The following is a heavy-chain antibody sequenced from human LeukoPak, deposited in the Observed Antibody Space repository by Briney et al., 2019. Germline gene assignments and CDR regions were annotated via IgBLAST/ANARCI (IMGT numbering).Heavy chain of an antibody. Sequence: SGTLSLTCTVSGGSMNSHNWWSWVRQPPGKGLEWIGEIYHSGSTNYNPSLKSRVTISVDKSKTQFSLKLSSVTAADTAVYYCARGAYYYDSSGFYYDWFDPWGQGTLVTVSS. J-gene: IGHJ5*02. V-gene: IGHV4-4*02. CDR2: IYHSGST. CDR3: ARGAYYYDSSGFYYDWFDP. D-gene: IGHD3-22*01. CDR1: GGSMNSHNW.